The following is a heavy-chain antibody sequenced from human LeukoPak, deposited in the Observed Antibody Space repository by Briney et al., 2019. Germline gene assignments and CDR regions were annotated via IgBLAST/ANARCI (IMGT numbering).Heavy chain of an antibody. D-gene: IGHD3-10*01. CDR3: ARTSYGSGSYYNSQNYYYYGMDV. CDR2: IIPIFGTA. J-gene: IGHJ6*04. V-gene: IGHV1-69*13. CDR1: GGTFSSYA. Sequence: SVKVSCKASGGTFSSYAISWVRQAPGQGLEWMGGIIPIFGTANYAQKFQGRVTITADESTSTAYMELSSLRSEGTAVYYCARTSYGSGSYYNSQNYYYYGMDVWGKGTMVTVSS.